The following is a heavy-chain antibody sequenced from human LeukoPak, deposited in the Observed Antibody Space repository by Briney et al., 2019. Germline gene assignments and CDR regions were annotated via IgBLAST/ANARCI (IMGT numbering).Heavy chain of an antibody. Sequence: PGESLKISCKGSEYSFTSYWIGWVRPMPEKGLEWMGIIYLGDSDTRYSPSFQGQVTISADKSISTAYLQWSSLKASDTAMYYCARSAYCGGDCYLPTTFGYWGQGTLVTVSS. CDR1: EYSFTSYW. J-gene: IGHJ4*02. V-gene: IGHV5-51*01. D-gene: IGHD2-21*01. CDR3: ARSAYCGGDCYLPTTFGY. CDR2: IYLGDSDT.